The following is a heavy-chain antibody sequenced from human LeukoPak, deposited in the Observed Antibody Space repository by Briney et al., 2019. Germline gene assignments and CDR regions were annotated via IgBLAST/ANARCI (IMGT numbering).Heavy chain of an antibody. CDR2: IDPGGGTP. V-gene: IGHV1-46*01. CDR1: GYTFTSYF. CDR3: AREFSGGYHDF. J-gene: IGHJ4*02. Sequence: ASVKVSCKASGYTFTSYFSHWARQAPGQGPEWMGIIDPGGGTPTYPQKFQGRVTMTSDTSTSTVYIDLSSLRSEDTAVYYCAREFSGGYHDFWGQGTLVTVSS. D-gene: IGHD2-2*01.